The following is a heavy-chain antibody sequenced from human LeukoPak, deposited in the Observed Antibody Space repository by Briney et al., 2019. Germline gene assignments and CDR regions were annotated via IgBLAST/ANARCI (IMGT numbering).Heavy chain of an antibody. V-gene: IGHV3-21*01. CDR3: ARDRHSSAGY. CDR1: GFTFSSYS. J-gene: IGHJ4*02. D-gene: IGHD6-19*01. CDR2: ISSSSSYI. Sequence: GGSLRLSCAASGFTFSSYSMNWVRQAPGKGLEWVASISSSSSYIYYADSVKGRFTISRDNAKNSLYLQMNSLRAEDTAVYYCARDRHSSAGYWGQGTLVTVSS.